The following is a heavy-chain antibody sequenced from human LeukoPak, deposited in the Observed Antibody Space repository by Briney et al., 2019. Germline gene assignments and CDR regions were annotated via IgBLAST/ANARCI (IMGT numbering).Heavy chain of an antibody. Sequence: SETLSLTCTVSGGSISSSSYYWGWIRQPPGKRLEWIGSIYYSGSTYYNPSLKSRVTISVDKSKNQFSLKLSSVTAADTAVYYCARGAVSGSYRPPAEIDYWGQGTLVTVSS. CDR2: IYYSGST. CDR1: GGSISSSSYY. CDR3: ARGAVSGSYRPPAEIDY. D-gene: IGHD1-26*01. J-gene: IGHJ4*02. V-gene: IGHV4-39*07.